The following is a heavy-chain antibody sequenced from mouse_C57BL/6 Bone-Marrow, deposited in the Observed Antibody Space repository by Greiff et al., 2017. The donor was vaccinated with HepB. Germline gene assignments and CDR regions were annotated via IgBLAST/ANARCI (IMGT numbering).Heavy chain of an antibody. CDR1: GYTFTSYW. CDR2: IDPSDSYT. Sequence: QVQLKQPGAELVKPGASVKLSCKASGYTFTSYWMQWVKQRPGQGLEWIGEIDPSDSYTNYNQKFKGKATLTVDTSSSTAYMQLSSLTSEDSAVYYCARARAYWGQGTLVTVSA. CDR3: ARARAY. J-gene: IGHJ3*01. V-gene: IGHV1-50*01.